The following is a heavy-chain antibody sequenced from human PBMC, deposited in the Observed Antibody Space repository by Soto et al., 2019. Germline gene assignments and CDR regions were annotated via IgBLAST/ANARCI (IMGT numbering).Heavy chain of an antibody. CDR1: GGSFSSDA. CDR3: ARGPRGRGYCDGQGHYYGLDV. CDR2: IIPGFGTA. J-gene: IGHJ6*02. V-gene: IGHV1-69*01. Sequence: QVRLVQSGAEVKKPGSSVKVSCKASGGSFSSDAINWVRQAPGQGLEWMGGIIPGFGTANYAQNFQDRVTITADESTSTAYMEISSLTSEDTALYYCARGPRGRGYCDGQGHYYGLDVWGRGTTVTVSS. D-gene: IGHD5-18*01.